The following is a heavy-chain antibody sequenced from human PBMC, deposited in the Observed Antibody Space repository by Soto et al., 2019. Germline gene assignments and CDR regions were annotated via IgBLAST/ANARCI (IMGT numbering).Heavy chain of an antibody. CDR1: GYTFTDYD. V-gene: IGHV1-8*02. CDR3: ARNLYNTGDFDH. D-gene: IGHD3-16*01. CDR2: MTRNSGNT. J-gene: IGHJ5*02. Sequence: QVQLMQSGAEVRKPGASVKVSCRASGYTFTDYDINWVRQATGQGLEWLGWMTRNSGNTGYALKFQGRVTLTRDISRSTAYMELSSLTSEDTAVYYCARNLYNTGDFDHWGQGTLVTVSS.